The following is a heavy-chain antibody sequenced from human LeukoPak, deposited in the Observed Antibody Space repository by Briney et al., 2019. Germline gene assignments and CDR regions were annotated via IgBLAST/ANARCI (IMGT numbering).Heavy chain of an antibody. Sequence: GGPLRLSCATSGFIFTSYWKSWVRQATGRGVEGVANRKPDGSDKYYVDSVKDRFTISRDNAKNSLYLQMDSLRAEDTAVYYCVRETPYGSLTFDCWGQGTLVTVSS. CDR2: RKPDGSDK. V-gene: IGHV3-7*03. CDR1: GFIFTSYW. CDR3: VRETPYGSLTFDC. D-gene: IGHD3-10*01. J-gene: IGHJ4*02.